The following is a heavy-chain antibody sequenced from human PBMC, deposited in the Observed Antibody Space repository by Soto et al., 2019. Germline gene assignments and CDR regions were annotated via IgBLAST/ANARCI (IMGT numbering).Heavy chain of an antibody. CDR3: ARAEYSYGPMDV. Sequence: GGSLRLSCAASGFTVSSNYMSWVRQAPGKGLEWVSVIYSGGSTYYADSVKGRFTISRDNSKNTLYLQMNSLRAEDTAVYYCARAEYSYGPMDVWGQGTTVTVSS. V-gene: IGHV3-53*01. CDR2: IYSGGST. CDR1: GFTVSSNY. D-gene: IGHD5-18*01. J-gene: IGHJ6*02.